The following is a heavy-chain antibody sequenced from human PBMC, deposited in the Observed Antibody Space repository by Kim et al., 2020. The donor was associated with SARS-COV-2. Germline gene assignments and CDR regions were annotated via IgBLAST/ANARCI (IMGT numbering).Heavy chain of an antibody. CDR2: INHSGRT. CDR1: GGSFSGYY. CDR3: ARGCLIAVDGTLLHYYYYYMDV. D-gene: IGHD6-19*01. Sequence: SETLSLTCAVYGGSFSGYYWSWIRQPPGKGLEWIGEINHSGRTNYNPSLKSRVTISVDTSKNQFSLKLSSVTAADTAVYYCARGCLIAVDGTLLHYYYYYMDVWGEGTTVTVSS. J-gene: IGHJ6*03. V-gene: IGHV4-34*01.